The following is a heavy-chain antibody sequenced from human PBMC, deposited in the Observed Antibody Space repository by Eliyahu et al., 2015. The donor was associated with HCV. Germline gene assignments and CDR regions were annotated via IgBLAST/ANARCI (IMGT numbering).Heavy chain of an antibody. CDR1: GFTFSSYG. CDR2: ISYDGSNK. CDR3: AKDGRY. J-gene: IGHJ4*02. V-gene: IGHV3-30*18. Sequence: QLVESGGGVVQPGRSLRLSCAASGFTFSSYGMHWVRQAPGKGLEWVAVISYDGSNKYYADSVKGRFTISRDNSKNTLYLQMNSLRAEDTAVYYCAKDGRYWGQGTLVTVSS.